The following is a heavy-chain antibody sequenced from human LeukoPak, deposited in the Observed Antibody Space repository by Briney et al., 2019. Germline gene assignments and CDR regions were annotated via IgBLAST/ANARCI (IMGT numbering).Heavy chain of an antibody. V-gene: IGHV3-21*01. J-gene: IGHJ4*02. CDR1: GFTFSSYS. CDR2: ISSSSSYI. Sequence: PGGSLRLXCAASGFTFSSYSMNWVRQAPGKGLEWVSSISSSSSYIYYADSVKGRFTISRDNAKNSLYLQMNSLRAEYTAVYYCARDKMSTAAFDYWGQGTLVTVSS. D-gene: IGHD5/OR15-5a*01. CDR3: ARDKMSTAAFDY.